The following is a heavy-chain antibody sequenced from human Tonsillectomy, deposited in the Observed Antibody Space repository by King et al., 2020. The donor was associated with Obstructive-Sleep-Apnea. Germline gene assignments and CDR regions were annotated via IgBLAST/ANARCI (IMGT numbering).Heavy chain of an antibody. CDR3: AREEGDSNVGVGATLSYYFYGMDV. CDR1: GYTFTTYY. D-gene: IGHD1-26*01. CDR2: MNPSGGYT. J-gene: IGHJ6*02. V-gene: IGHV1-46*03. Sequence: QLVQSGAEVKRPGASVKVSCKTSGYTFTTYYVHWVRQAPGQGLEWMGIMNPSGGYTTYAQKFQGRVTLTRDTSTSTVYMELSSLRSEDTAVYYCAREEGDSNVGVGATLSYYFYGMDVWGQGTTVTVSS.